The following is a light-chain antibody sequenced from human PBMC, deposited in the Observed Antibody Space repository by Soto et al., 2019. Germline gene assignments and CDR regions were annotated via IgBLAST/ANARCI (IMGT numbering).Light chain of an antibody. Sequence: EIVLTQSPGTLSLSPGERANLSCRASQSLSRELLAWYQQKPGQAPRLLIYASSRRATDIPDRFSGSGSGTDFTLTISRLEPEDFAVYYCQHYINSPWTFGQGTKVEIK. J-gene: IGKJ1*01. CDR1: QSLSREL. V-gene: IGKV3-20*01. CDR2: ASS. CDR3: QHYINSPWT.